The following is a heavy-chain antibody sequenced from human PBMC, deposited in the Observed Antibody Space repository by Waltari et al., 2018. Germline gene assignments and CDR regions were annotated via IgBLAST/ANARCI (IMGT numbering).Heavy chain of an antibody. D-gene: IGHD1-20*01. CDR3: AKGPNWNYYGMDV. CDR1: GFTFSSYG. CDR2: IRYDGSNK. Sequence: QVQLVESGGGVVQPGGSLRLSCAASGFTFSSYGMHWVRQAPGKGLEWVAFIRYDGSNKYYADSVKGRFTISRDNSKNTLYLQMNSLRAEDTAVYYCAKGPNWNYYGMDVWGQGTTVTVSS. V-gene: IGHV3-30*02. J-gene: IGHJ6*02.